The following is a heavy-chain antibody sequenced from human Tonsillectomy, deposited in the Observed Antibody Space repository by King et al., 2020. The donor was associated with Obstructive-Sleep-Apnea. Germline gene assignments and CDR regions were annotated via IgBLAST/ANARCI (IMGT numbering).Heavy chain of an antibody. CDR2: IRYDGSNK. V-gene: IGHV3-30*02. CDR3: AKDILHYYDSSGSPGAVDY. J-gene: IGHJ4*02. CDR1: GFTFSSYG. Sequence: VQLVESGGGVVQPGRSLRLSCAASGFTFSSYGMHWVRQAPGKGLEWVAFIRYDGSNKYYADSVKGRFTISRDNSKNTLYLQMNSLRAEDTAVYYCAKDILHYYDSSGSPGAVDYWGQGTLVTVSS. D-gene: IGHD3-22*01.